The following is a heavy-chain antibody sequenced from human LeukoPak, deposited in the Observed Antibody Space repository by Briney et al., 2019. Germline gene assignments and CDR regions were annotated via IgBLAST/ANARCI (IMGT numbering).Heavy chain of an antibody. CDR1: GFIFSGYW. CDR2: MKQDGSER. CDR3: ARYLDFRADYYFDY. D-gene: IGHD3/OR15-3a*01. V-gene: IGHV3-7*01. Sequence: PGGSLRLSCAASGFIFSGYWMTWVRQAPGKGLEWVANMKQDGSERYCVDSVKGRFTISRDNAKSSLYLQMNSLRVEDTAVYYCARYLDFRADYYFDYWGQGTLVTVSS. J-gene: IGHJ4*02.